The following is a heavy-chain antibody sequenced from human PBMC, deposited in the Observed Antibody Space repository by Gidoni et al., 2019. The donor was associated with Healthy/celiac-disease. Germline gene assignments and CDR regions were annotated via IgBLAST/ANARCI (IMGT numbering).Heavy chain of an antibody. J-gene: IGHJ6*02. Sequence: QVQLMLSGAEMQKPGASVKVSCTSSGYPFPSYYMHWVRQAPGQGLEWMGIIKPSGGSTSYAQKFQGRVTMTRDTSTSTVYMELSSLRSEDTAVYYCASPSGYSSDMDVWGQGTTVTVSS. CDR3: ASPSGYSSDMDV. V-gene: IGHV1-46*01. CDR2: IKPSGGST. CDR1: GYPFPSYY. D-gene: IGHD6-19*01.